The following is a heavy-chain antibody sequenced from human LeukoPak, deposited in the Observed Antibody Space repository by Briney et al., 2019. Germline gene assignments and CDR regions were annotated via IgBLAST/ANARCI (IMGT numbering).Heavy chain of an antibody. CDR1: GGSFSGYY. CDR3: ARANTSGFYYDY. J-gene: IGHJ4*02. V-gene: IGHV4-34*09. Sequence: SETLSLTCAVYGGSFSGYYWSWIRQPPGKGLEWIGEINHSGSTNYNPSLKSRVTISVDTSKNQFSLKLSSVTAADTAVYYCARANTSGFYYDYWGQGTLVTVSS. CDR2: INHSGST. D-gene: IGHD3-22*01.